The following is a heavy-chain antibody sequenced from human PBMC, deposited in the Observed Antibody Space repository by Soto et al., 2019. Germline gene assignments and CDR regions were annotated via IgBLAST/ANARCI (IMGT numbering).Heavy chain of an antibody. J-gene: IGHJ6*02. Sequence: SETLSLTCTVSGGSISSYYWSWIRQPPGKGLEWIGYIYYSGSTNYNPSLKSRVTISVDTSKNQFSLKLSSVTAADTAVYYCARGRDFWRGHGDLYGMDVWGQGTTVTVS. CDR2: IYYSGST. D-gene: IGHD3-3*01. CDR3: ARGRDFWRGHGDLYGMDV. CDR1: GGSISSYY. V-gene: IGHV4-59*01.